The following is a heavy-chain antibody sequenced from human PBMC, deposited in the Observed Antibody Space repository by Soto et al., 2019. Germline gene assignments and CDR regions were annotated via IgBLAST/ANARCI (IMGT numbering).Heavy chain of an antibody. Sequence: PSETLSLTCTVSGGSVSSGSYYWSWIRQPPGRGLEWIGYIYYSGSTNYNPSLKSRVTISVDTSKNQFSLKLSSVTAADTAVYYCARDGWLRDYHYYYGMDVWGQGTTVTVSS. J-gene: IGHJ6*02. V-gene: IGHV4-61*01. D-gene: IGHD5-12*01. CDR1: GGSVSSGSYY. CDR2: IYYSGST. CDR3: ARDGWLRDYHYYYGMDV.